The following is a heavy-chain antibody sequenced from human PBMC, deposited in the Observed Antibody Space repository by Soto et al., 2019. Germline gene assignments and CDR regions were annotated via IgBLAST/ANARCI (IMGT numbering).Heavy chain of an antibody. J-gene: IGHJ4*02. Sequence: ASVKVSYKASGYTFSSYGISWVRHAPGEGLEWMGWISAYNGKTNYAQKLQGRVTMTTDTSTSTAYMELRSLRSDDTAVNYFARGSGGLVCSMGYWGEGTPVTASA. D-gene: IGHD3-10*01. CDR1: GYTFSSYG. V-gene: IGHV1-18*01. CDR2: ISAYNGKT. CDR3: ARGSGGLVCSMGY.